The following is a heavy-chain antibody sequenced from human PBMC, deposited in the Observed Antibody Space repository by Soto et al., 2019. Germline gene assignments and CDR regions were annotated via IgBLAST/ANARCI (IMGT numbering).Heavy chain of an antibody. CDR1: GFTFSSYW. Sequence: PGGSLRLSCAASGFTFSSYWMSWVRQAPGKGLEWVANIKQDGIEKYYVDSVKGRFTISRDNAKNSLYLQMNSLRAEDTDVYYCVRVSRREGYPFGGQGTLVTVS. CDR3: VRVSRREGYPF. CDR2: IKQDGIEK. J-gene: IGHJ4*02. D-gene: IGHD5-12*01. V-gene: IGHV3-7*01.